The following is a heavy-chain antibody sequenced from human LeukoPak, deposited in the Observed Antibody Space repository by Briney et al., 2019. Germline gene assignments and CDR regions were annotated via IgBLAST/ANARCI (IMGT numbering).Heavy chain of an antibody. Sequence: SETLSLTCTVSGGSISSYYWSWVRQPPGKGLEWIGYIYYSGSTNYNPSLKSRVTISVDTSKNQFSLKLSSVTAADTAVYYCARGGYYYGSGSYLDYWGQGTLVTVSS. CDR1: GGSISSYY. J-gene: IGHJ4*02. D-gene: IGHD3-10*01. CDR2: IYYSGST. CDR3: ARGGYYYGSGSYLDY. V-gene: IGHV4-59*01.